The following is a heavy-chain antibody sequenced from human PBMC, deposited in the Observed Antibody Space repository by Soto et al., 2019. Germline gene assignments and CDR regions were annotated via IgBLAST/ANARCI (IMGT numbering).Heavy chain of an antibody. D-gene: IGHD2-2*01. V-gene: IGHV1-3*01. CDR1: GYTFTSYA. J-gene: IGHJ5*02. Sequence: QVQLVQSGAEVKKPGASVKVSCKASGYTFTSYAMHWVRQAPGQRLEWMGWINAGNGNTKYSQKFQGRVTITRDTSASTAYMELSSLRSEDTAVYYCARVGYCSSTSCYAWFDLWGQGTLVTVSS. CDR3: ARVGYCSSTSCYAWFDL. CDR2: INAGNGNT.